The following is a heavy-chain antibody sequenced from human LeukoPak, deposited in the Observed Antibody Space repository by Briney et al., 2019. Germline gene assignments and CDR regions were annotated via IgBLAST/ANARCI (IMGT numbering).Heavy chain of an antibody. V-gene: IGHV3-7*01. Sequence: GGSLRLSCAASGFTFSRYWLTWVRQAPGKGLEGVANMNEVGSAKFYVDSVKGRFTISRDNAQNSVFLQMNSLRAEDTAVYYCARVILGVAQYSGLDVWGQGTTVTVSS. J-gene: IGHJ6*02. CDR3: ARVILGVAQYSGLDV. D-gene: IGHD2/OR15-2a*01. CDR1: GFTFSRYW. CDR2: MNEVGSAK.